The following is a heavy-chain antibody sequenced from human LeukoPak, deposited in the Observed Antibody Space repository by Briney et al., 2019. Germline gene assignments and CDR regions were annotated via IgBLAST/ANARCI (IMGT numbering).Heavy chain of an antibody. Sequence: PSETLSLTCTVSGGSISSGSYYWSWIRQPAGKGLEWIGRIYTSGSTNYNPSLKSRVTISVDTSKNQFSLKLSSVTAADTAVYYCARSGYSSSSRPRWGQGTLVTVSS. J-gene: IGHJ4*02. CDR2: IYTSGST. CDR3: ARSGYSSSSRPR. CDR1: GGSISSGSYY. V-gene: IGHV4-61*02. D-gene: IGHD6-13*01.